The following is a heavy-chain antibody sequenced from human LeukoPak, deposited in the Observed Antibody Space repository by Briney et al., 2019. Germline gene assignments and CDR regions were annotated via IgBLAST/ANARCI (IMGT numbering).Heavy chain of an antibody. V-gene: IGHV3-21*01. CDR1: GFTFSSYN. J-gene: IGHJ4*02. CDR3: ASGVNYFDY. Sequence: GGSLTLSCAASGFTFSSYNMKWVRQAPGKGLEWVSSISSRSSYIFYADSVKGRFTISRDNAKKSLYLQMNSLRAEDTAVYYCASGVNYFDYWGEGPVVSVSS. CDR2: ISSRSSYI. D-gene: IGHD2-21*01.